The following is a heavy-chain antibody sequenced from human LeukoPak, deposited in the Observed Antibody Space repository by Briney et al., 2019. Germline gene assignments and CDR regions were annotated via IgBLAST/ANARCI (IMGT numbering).Heavy chain of an antibody. CDR1: GYTFTGYY. CDR3: ARVERPGIAVAVDFDY. Sequence: ASVNVSCKASGYTFTGYYMHWVRQAPGQGLEWMGWINPNSGGTNYAQKFQGRVTMTRDTSISTAYMELSRLRSDDTAVYYCARVERPGIAVAVDFDYWGQGTLVTVSS. D-gene: IGHD6-19*01. J-gene: IGHJ4*02. CDR2: INPNSGGT. V-gene: IGHV1-2*02.